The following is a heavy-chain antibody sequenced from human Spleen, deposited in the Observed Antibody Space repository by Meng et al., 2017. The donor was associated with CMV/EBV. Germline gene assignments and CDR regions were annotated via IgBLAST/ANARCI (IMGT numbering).Heavy chain of an antibody. D-gene: IGHD4-23*01. J-gene: IGHJ4*02. CDR2: MYYGESA. CDR1: GYSLSSGYY. V-gene: IGHV4-38-2*02. CDR3: ARMGARGGNSLIDS. Sequence: GSLRLSCSVFGYSLSSGYYWGWIRQPPGKGLEWIGTMYYGESAFTNSSLKSRVTMSLDAPNDQLSLRLSSVTAADTAIYYCARMGARGGNSLIDSWGRGTLVTVSS.